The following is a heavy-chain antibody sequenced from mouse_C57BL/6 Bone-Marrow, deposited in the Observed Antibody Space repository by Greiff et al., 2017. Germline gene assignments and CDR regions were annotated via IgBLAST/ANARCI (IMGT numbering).Heavy chain of an antibody. CDR3: ARWVYDYDVWYFDV. V-gene: IGHV1-50*01. D-gene: IGHD2-4*01. Sequence: VQLQQPGAELVKPGASVKLSCKASGYTFTSYWMQWVKQRPGQGLEWIGEIDPSDSYTNYNQKFKGKATLTVDTSSSTAYMQLSSLTSEDSAVYYCARWVYDYDVWYFDVWGTGTTVTVSS. J-gene: IGHJ1*03. CDR1: GYTFTSYW. CDR2: IDPSDSYT.